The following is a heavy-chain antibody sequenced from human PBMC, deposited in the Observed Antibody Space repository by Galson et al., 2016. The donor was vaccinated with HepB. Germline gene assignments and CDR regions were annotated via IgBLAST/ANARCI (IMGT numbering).Heavy chain of an antibody. V-gene: IGHV3-48*04. Sequence: SLRLSCAASGFTFSDYSMNWVRQAPGKGLEWVSYIASNRRTIYYADSARGRFTISRDNSKNTLFLQMHSLRVEDTAVYYCAKVRYDSSSYQSPYFDHWGQGILVTVSS. CDR2: IASNRRTI. CDR3: AKVRYDSSSYQSPYFDH. J-gene: IGHJ4*02. D-gene: IGHD3-22*01. CDR1: GFTFSDYS.